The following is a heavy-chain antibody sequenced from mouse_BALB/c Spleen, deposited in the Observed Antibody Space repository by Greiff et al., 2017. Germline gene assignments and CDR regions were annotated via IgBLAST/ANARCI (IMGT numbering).Heavy chain of an antibody. Sequence: VHLVESGAELAKPGASVKMSCKASGYTFTSYWMHWVKQRPGQGLEWIGYINPSTGYTEYNQKFKDKATLTADKSSSTAYMQLSSLTSEDSAVYYCARGGTTVVLYYYAMDYWGQGTSVTVSS. CDR1: GYTFTSYW. CDR2: INPSTGYT. D-gene: IGHD1-1*01. V-gene: IGHV1-7*01. CDR3: ARGGTTVVLYYYAMDY. J-gene: IGHJ4*01.